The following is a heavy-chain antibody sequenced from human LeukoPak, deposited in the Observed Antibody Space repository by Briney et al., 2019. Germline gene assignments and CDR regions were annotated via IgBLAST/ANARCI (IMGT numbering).Heavy chain of an antibody. CDR1: GYTFSSYG. CDR3: ARTYCSSATCYAGDDY. CDR2: ISGYNGNT. Sequence: ASVKVSCKASGYTFSSYGITWVRQAPGKGLEWMGWISGYNGNTNFAQKLQGRVTMTTDTSTSTAYMELRSLTSDDTAVYYCARTYCSSATCYAGDDYWGQGTLVTVSS. V-gene: IGHV1-18*01. D-gene: IGHD2-2*01. J-gene: IGHJ4*02.